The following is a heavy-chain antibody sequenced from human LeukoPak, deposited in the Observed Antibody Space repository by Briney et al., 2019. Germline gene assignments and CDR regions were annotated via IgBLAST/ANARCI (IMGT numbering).Heavy chain of an antibody. Sequence: EGSLRLSCAASGFTFSSYAMHWVRQAPGKGLEWVAVISYDGSNKYYADSVKGRFTISRDNSKNTLYLQMNSLRAEDTAVYYCARGARVYLREVYYYGMDVWGQGTTVTVSS. V-gene: IGHV3-30-3*01. CDR2: ISYDGSNK. CDR3: ARGARVYLREVYYYGMDV. J-gene: IGHJ6*02. CDR1: GFTFSSYA. D-gene: IGHD3-10*01.